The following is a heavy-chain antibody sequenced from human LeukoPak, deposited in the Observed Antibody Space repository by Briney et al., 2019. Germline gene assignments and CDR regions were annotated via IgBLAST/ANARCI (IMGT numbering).Heavy chain of an antibody. Sequence: SETLSLTCAVYGGSFSGYYWSWIRQPPGKGLEWIGEVNHSGSTNYNPSLKSRVTISVDASKNQFSLKLSSVTAADTAVYYCASTPLVQLWSWGGFDYWGQGTLVTASS. CDR3: ASTPLVQLWSWGGFDY. CDR1: GGSFSGYY. V-gene: IGHV4-34*01. D-gene: IGHD5-18*01. CDR2: VNHSGST. J-gene: IGHJ4*02.